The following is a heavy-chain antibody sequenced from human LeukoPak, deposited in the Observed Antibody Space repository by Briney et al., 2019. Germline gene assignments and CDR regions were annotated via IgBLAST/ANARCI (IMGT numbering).Heavy chain of an antibody. CDR3: ARSPQSGIDV. J-gene: IGHJ6*02. CDR2: MNPNSGNT. CDR1: GYTFTIYD. V-gene: IGHV1-8*01. Sequence: GASVKVSCKASGYTFTIYDINWGRQATGQGLEWMGWMNPNSGNTGYAQKFQGRVTMTRNTSISTAYMEVSSLRSEDTAVYYCARSPQSGIDVWGQGTTVTVSS.